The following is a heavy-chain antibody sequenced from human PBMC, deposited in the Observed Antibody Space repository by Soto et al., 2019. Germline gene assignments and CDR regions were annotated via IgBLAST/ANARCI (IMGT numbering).Heavy chain of an antibody. CDR3: ARRPGGMDV. V-gene: IGHV3-23*01. CDR1: GFRFSSYA. J-gene: IGHJ6*02. CDR2: MSGTGGST. Sequence: ELQLLESGGGLVQPGGSLRLSCAASGFRFSSYAMSWVRQAPGKGLEWVSTMSGTGGSTYYADSVKGRFTTSRDNSKTARYLQMNSRRGDDTAVYYCARRPGGMDVWGQGTTVTVSS.